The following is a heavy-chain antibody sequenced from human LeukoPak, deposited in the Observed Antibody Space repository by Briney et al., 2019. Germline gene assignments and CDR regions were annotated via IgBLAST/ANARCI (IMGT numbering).Heavy chain of an antibody. V-gene: IGHV4-4*02. D-gene: IGHD6-19*01. CDR2: IYHSGST. Sequence: SETLSLTCAVSGGSIGSGNWWSWVRQPPGKGLEWIGEIYHSGSTNYNSSLKSRVTISVDKSKNQFSLKLNSVTAADTAMYYCARGGTTVAGTFWFDPWGQGTLVTVSS. CDR1: GGSIGSGNW. CDR3: ARGGTTVAGTFWFDP. J-gene: IGHJ5*02.